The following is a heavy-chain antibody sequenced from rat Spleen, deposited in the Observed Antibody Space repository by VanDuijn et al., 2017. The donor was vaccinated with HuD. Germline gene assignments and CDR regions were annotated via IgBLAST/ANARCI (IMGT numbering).Heavy chain of an antibody. CDR2: ISYDGSST. CDR1: GFTFSDYY. Sequence: EVQLVETGGGLVQPGRSLKLSCVASGFTFSDYYMAWVRQAPTKGLEWVATISYDGSSTYYRDSVKGRFTISRDNAKSTLYLQMDSLRSEDTATYYCARGGALGDYWGQGVMVTVSS. D-gene: IGHD5-1*01. V-gene: IGHV5-29*01. CDR3: ARGGALGDY. J-gene: IGHJ2*01.